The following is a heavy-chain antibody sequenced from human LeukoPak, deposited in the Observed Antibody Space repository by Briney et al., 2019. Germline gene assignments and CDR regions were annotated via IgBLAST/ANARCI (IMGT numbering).Heavy chain of an antibody. Sequence: GASVKVSCKASGYTFTSYSITWVRQAPGQGLEWMGWISAYNGNTKYAQELQGRVTMTTDTSTSTAYMELRSLRSDDTAVYYCARAYVDSSGYLYYYYYYYMDVWGKGTTVTVSS. CDR1: GYTFTSYS. V-gene: IGHV1-18*01. J-gene: IGHJ6*03. D-gene: IGHD3-22*01. CDR3: ARAYVDSSGYLYYYYYYYMDV. CDR2: ISAYNGNT.